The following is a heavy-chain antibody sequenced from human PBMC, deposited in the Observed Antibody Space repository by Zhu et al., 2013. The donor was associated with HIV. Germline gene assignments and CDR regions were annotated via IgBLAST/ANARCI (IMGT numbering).Heavy chain of an antibody. Sequence: QVQLQESGPGLVKPSETLSLTCTVSGGSISSYYWSWIRQPPGKGLEWIGYIYYSGSTNYNPSLKSRVTISVDTSKNQFSLKLSSVTAADTAVYYCARTSTLVATLFYYFDYWGQGTLVTVSS. V-gene: IGHV4-59*01. CDR1: GGSISSYY. J-gene: IGHJ4*02. CDR2: IYYSGST. CDR3: ARTSTLVATLFYYFDY. D-gene: IGHD5-12*01.